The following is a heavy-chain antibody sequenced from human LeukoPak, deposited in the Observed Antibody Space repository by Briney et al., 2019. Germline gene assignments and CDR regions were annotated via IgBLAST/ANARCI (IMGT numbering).Heavy chain of an antibody. CDR3: ARGIAAAGNLYYYYVMDV. V-gene: IGHV1-69*13. CDR1: GGTFSSYA. CDR2: IIPIFGTA. J-gene: IGHJ6*02. Sequence: SVKVSCKASGGTFSSYAISCVRQAPGQGLEWMGGIIPIFGTANYAQKFQGRVTITADESTSTAYMELSSLRSEDTAVYYCARGIAAAGNLYYYYVMDVWGQGTTVTVSS. D-gene: IGHD6-13*01.